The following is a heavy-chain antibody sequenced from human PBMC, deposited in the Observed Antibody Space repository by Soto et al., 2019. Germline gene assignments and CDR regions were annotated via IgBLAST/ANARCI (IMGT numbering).Heavy chain of an antibody. CDR1: GYSFTSYW. CDR3: ARPSNYYDSSGYYDY. J-gene: IGHJ4*02. CDR2: IYPGDSDT. D-gene: IGHD3-22*01. Sequence: GESLKISCKGSGYSFTSYWIGWVRQMPGKGLEWMGIIYPGDSDTRYSPSFQGQDTISVDKSISTAYLQWSSLKASDTAMYYCARPSNYYDSSGYYDYWGQGTLVTVSS. V-gene: IGHV5-51*01.